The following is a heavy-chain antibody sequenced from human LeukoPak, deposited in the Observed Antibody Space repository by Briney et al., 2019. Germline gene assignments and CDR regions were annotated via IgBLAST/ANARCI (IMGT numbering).Heavy chain of an antibody. Sequence: QVQLQESGPGLVKPSETLSLTCTVSNVSFSSYYWSWIRQPPGKGLEWIGYIYPSGSSNSIPSLKSRVSLSVDTSKNQFSLKLSSVIAADTAIYYCARSPPAPKQSDYWGQGILVTVSS. CDR1: NVSFSSYY. V-gene: IGHV4-4*09. CDR2: IYPSGSS. D-gene: IGHD2-2*01. CDR3: ARSPPAPKQSDY. J-gene: IGHJ4*02.